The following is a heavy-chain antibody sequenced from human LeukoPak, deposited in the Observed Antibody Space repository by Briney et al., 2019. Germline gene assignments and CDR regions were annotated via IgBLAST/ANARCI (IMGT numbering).Heavy chain of an antibody. CDR1: GSSFTSYW. J-gene: IGHJ3*02. CDR3: ARQLDPYYDFWSGSINAFDI. CDR2: IYPGDSDT. D-gene: IGHD3-3*01. Sequence: KRGASLKISCKGSGSSFTSYWIGWVRQLPGKGLEWMGIIYPGDSDTRYSPSFQGQVTISADKSISTAYLQWSSLKASDTAMYYCARQLDPYYDFWSGSINAFDIWGQGTMVTVSS. V-gene: IGHV5-51*01.